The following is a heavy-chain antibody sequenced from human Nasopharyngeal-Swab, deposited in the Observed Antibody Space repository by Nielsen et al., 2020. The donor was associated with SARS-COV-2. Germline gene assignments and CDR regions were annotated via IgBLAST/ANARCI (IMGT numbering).Heavy chain of an antibody. Sequence: GGSLRLSCAASGFTFSSYSMNWVRQAPGKGLEWVSYISSSSSTIYYAASVKGRFTISRDNAKNSLYLQMNSLRDEDTAVYYCARVGVGATLWVNAFDIWGQGTMVTVSS. CDR1: GFTFSSYS. CDR2: ISSSSSTI. V-gene: IGHV3-48*02. D-gene: IGHD1-26*01. CDR3: ARVGVGATLWVNAFDI. J-gene: IGHJ3*02.